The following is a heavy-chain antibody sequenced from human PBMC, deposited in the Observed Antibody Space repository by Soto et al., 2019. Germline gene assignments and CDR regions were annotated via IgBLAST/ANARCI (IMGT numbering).Heavy chain of an antibody. CDR2: INHSGST. Sequence: SETLSLSCAVYGGSFSGYYWSWIRQPPGKGLEWIGEINHSGSTNYNPSLKSRVTISVDTSKDQFSLKLSSVTAADTAVYFCSSQDYDILTGYCPGRYFFAYWGQGTLVTVSS. D-gene: IGHD3-9*01. V-gene: IGHV4-34*01. CDR1: GGSFSGYY. J-gene: IGHJ4*02. CDR3: SSQDYDILTGYCPGRYFFAY.